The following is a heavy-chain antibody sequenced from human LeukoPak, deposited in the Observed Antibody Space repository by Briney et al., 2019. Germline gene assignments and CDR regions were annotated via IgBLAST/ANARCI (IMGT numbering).Heavy chain of an antibody. CDR3: ARAPPIATIFGAYYYYYYMDV. V-gene: IGHV1-8*01. J-gene: IGHJ6*03. CDR1: GYTFTSYD. D-gene: IGHD3-3*01. Sequence: WASVKVSCKASGYTFTSYDINWVRQATGQGLEWMGWMNPNSGNTGYAQKFQGRVTMTRNTSISTAYMELSSLRSEDTAVYYCARAPPIATIFGAYYYYYYMDVWGKGTTVTVSS. CDR2: MNPNSGNT.